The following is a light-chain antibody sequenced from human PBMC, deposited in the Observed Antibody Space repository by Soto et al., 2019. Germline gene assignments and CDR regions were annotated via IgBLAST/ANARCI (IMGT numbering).Light chain of an antibody. CDR1: SSDVGGYNY. CDR3: SSYTSSSTWV. Sequence: QSVLTQPASVSGSPGQSITISCTGTSSDVGGYNYVSWYQQHPGKAPKLMIYDVSNRPSGVSSRFSGSKSGKTASLTISGLQAEDEADYYCSSYTSSSTWVFGGGTQLTVL. J-gene: IGLJ3*02. CDR2: DVS. V-gene: IGLV2-14*01.